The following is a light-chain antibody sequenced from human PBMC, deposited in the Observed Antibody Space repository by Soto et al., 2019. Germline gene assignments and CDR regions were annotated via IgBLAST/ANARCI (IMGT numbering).Light chain of an antibody. J-gene: IGLJ2*01. CDR3: CSYAGSNTAVV. V-gene: IGLV2-23*01. CDR2: EDN. Sequence: QSVLTQPASVSGSPGQSITISCTGTSSDVGTYNLVSWYQQHPGKAPKLMIYEDNKRPSGVSNRFSGSKSDNTASLTISGLQAEDEADYYCCSYAGSNTAVVFGGGTKLTVL. CDR1: SSDVGTYNL.